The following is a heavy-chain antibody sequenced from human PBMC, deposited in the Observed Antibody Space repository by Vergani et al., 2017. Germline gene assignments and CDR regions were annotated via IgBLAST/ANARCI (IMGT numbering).Heavy chain of an antibody. CDR1: GGSISSGSYY. V-gene: IGHV4-61*02. CDR2: IYTSGST. J-gene: IGHJ4*02. CDR3: ARFTVGATRRFDY. Sequence: QVQLQESGPGLVKPSQTLSLTCTVSGGSISSGSYYWSWIRQPAGKGLEWIGRIYTSGSTNYNPSLKSRVTISVDTYKNQFSLKLSSVTAADTAVYYCARFTVGATRRFDYWGQGTLVTVSS. D-gene: IGHD1-26*01.